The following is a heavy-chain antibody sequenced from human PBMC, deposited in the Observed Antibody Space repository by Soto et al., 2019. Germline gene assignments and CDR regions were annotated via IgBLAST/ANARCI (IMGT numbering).Heavy chain of an antibody. J-gene: IGHJ6*02. CDR3: AKDEIGELLYGMDV. D-gene: IGHD3-10*01. V-gene: IGHV3-23*01. CDR2: ISGSGGST. CDR1: GFTFSSYA. Sequence: GESLKISCAASGFTFSSYAMSWVRQAPGKGLEWVSAISGSGGSTYYADSVKGRFTISRDNSKNTLYLQMNSLRAEDTAVYYCAKDEIGELLYGMDVWGQGTTVTVSS.